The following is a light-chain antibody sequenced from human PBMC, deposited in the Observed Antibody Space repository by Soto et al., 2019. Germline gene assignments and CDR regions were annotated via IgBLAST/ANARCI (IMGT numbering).Light chain of an antibody. CDR1: QSVRSNY. J-gene: IGKJ2*01. CDR2: GAA. CDR3: QQYGSSPYT. Sequence: EIVLTQSPGTLSLPPGERATLSCRTSQSVRSNYLAWYHQKPGQAPRLLLYGAANRATGIPDRFGGSGSGTEFTLTISRLEPEDCAVYYCQQYGSSPYTFGQGTKLEIK. V-gene: IGKV3-20*01.